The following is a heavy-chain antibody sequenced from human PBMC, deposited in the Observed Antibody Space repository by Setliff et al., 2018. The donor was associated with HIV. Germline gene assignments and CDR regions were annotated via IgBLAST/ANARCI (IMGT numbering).Heavy chain of an antibody. CDR3: ARLLAGGWYDHWGNWFDP. V-gene: IGHV4-39*01. CDR1: GGSISSSSYY. J-gene: IGHJ5*02. D-gene: IGHD6-19*01. Sequence: PSETLSLTCTVSGGSISSSSYYWGWIRQPPGKGLEWIGSIYYSGSTYCNPSLKSRVTISVDTSKNQFSLKLSSVTAADTAVYYCARLLAGGWYDHWGNWFDPWGQGTLVTVSS. CDR2: IYYSGST.